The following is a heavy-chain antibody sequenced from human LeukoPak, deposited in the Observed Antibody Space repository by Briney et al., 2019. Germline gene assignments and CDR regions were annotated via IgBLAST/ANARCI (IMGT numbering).Heavy chain of an antibody. J-gene: IGHJ6*02. Sequence: GGSLRLSCAASGFTVSSNYMSWVRQAPGKGLEWVSVIYSGGSTYYADSVKGRFTISRDNSKNTLYLQMNSLRAEDTAVYYRARHNYYGSGSYYTGGGYGMDVWGQGTTVTVSS. CDR3: ARHNYYGSGSYYTGGGYGMDV. D-gene: IGHD3-10*01. CDR2: IYSGGST. CDR1: GFTVSSNY. V-gene: IGHV3-53*01.